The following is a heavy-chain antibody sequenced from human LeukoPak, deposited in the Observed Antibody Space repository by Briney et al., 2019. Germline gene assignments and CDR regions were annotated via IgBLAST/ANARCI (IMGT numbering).Heavy chain of an antibody. CDR2: IYYSGST. CDR1: GGSISSSSYY. Sequence: TSETLSLTCTVSGGSISSSSYYRGWIRQPPGKGLEWIGSIYYSGSTYYNPSLKSRVTISVDTSKNQFSLKLSSVTAADTAVYYCARVGGIDFDYWGQGTLVTVSS. CDR3: ARVGGIDFDY. J-gene: IGHJ4*02. D-gene: IGHD3-16*01. V-gene: IGHV4-39*07.